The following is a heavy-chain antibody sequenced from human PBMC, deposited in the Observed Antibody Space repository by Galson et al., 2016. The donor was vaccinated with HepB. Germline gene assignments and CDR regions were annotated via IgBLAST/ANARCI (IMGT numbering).Heavy chain of an antibody. V-gene: IGHV4-4*01. Sequence: TLSLTCTVSGGSTSSTNWWSWVRQPPGKGLEWIGEIYHSGTTNYNPSLTSRVTISVDKSKNQFSLILNSVTAGDTAVYFCVQSSGFNWFDPWGQGTLVTVSS. D-gene: IGHD6-19*01. J-gene: IGHJ5*02. CDR1: GGSTSSTNW. CDR2: IYHSGTT. CDR3: VQSSGFNWFDP.